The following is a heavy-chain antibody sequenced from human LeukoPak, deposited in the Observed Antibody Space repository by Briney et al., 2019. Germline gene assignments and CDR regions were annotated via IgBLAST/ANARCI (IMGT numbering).Heavy chain of an antibody. CDR1: GYTFTGYY. CDR3: ARVRYYYDSSGYPAFDY. J-gene: IGHJ4*02. CDR2: INPNNGGT. V-gene: IGHV1-2*02. D-gene: IGHD3-22*01. Sequence: ASVKVSCKASGYTFTGYYMHWVRQAPGQGLEWMGWINPNNGGTNYAQKFQGRVTMTRDTSISTAYMELSRLRSDDTAVYYCARVRYYYDSSGYPAFDYWGQGTLVTVSS.